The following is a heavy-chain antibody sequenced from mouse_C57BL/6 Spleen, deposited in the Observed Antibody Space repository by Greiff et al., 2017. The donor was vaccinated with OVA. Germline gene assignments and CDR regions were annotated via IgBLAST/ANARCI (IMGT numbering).Heavy chain of an antibody. J-gene: IGHJ2*01. V-gene: IGHV1-55*01. Sequence: QVQLQQPGAELVKPGASVTMSCKASGYTFTSYWITWVKQRPGQGLEWIGDLYPGSGSTNYNAKIKSKATLTVDTSSSNSYRQLSSLTSEDYAVYYCARRLSYGSSGYFDYWGQGTTLTVSS. CDR2: LYPGSGST. CDR3: ARRLSYGSSGYFDY. D-gene: IGHD1-1*01. CDR1: GYTFTSYW.